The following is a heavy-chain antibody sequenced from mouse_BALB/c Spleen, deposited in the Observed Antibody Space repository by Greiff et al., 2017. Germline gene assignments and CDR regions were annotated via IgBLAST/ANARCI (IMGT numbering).Heavy chain of an antibody. Sequence: VQLKQSGAELVKPGASVKLSCTASGFNIKDTYMHWVKQRPEQGLEWIGRIDPANGNTKYDPKFQGKATITADTSSNTAYLQLSSLTSEDTAVYYCARDGNDPSYWYFDVWGAGTTVTVSS. J-gene: IGHJ1*01. CDR3: ARDGNDPSYWYFDV. CDR2: IDPANGNT. D-gene: IGHD2-2*01. V-gene: IGHV14-3*02. CDR1: GFNIKDTY.